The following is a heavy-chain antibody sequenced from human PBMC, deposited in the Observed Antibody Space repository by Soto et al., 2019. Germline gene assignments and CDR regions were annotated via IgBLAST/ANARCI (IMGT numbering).Heavy chain of an antibody. CDR3: GRVALSGDPRKDFDY. V-gene: IGHV3-72*01. D-gene: IGHD4-17*01. J-gene: IGHJ4*02. Sequence: EVQLVESGGGLVQPGGSLRLSCAASGFTFSDHYMDWVRQAPGKGLEWVGRTINKANSYRTEYAASVKGRFTISRDDSNNSLYLQMNSLKTEDTAVYYCGRVALSGDPRKDFDYWGQGTLVTVSS. CDR1: GFTFSDHY. CDR2: TINKANSYRT.